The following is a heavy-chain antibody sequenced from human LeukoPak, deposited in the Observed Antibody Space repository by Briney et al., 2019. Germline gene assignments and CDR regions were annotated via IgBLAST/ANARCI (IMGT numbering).Heavy chain of an antibody. J-gene: IGHJ3*02. CDR2: IGTAGDT. CDR3: ARGYTFYSSGWYAFDI. Sequence: GGSLRLSCAASGFTFSSYDMHWVRQATGKGLEWVSAIGTAGDTYYPGSEKGRFTISRENAKNSLYLQMNSLRAGDTAVYYCARGYTFYSSGWYAFDIWGQGTMVTVSS. CDR1: GFTFSSYD. D-gene: IGHD6-19*01. V-gene: IGHV3-13*01.